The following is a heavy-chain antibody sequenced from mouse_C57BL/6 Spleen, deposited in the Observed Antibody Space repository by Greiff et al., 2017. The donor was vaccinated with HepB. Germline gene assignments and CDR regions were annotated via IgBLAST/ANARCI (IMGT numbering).Heavy chain of an antibody. CDR2: IWSGGST. Sequence: VKVEESVPGLVQPSQSLSITCTVSGFSLTSYGVHWVRQSPGKGLEWLGVIWSGGSTDYNAAFISRLSISKDNSKSQVFFKMNSLQADDTAIYYCASHYYGSSSFAYWGQGTLVTVSA. J-gene: IGHJ3*01. D-gene: IGHD1-1*01. CDR3: ASHYYGSSSFAY. V-gene: IGHV2-2*01. CDR1: GFSLTSYG.